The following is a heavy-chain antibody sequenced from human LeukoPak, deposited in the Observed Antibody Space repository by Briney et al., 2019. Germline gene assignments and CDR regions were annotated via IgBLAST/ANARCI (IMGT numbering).Heavy chain of an antibody. Sequence: GGSLRLSCAASGFTFSSYSMNWVRQAPGKGLEWVANIKQDGSEKYYVDSVKGRFTISRDNAKNSLYLQMNSLRAEDTVVYYCARDCLWFGGRGAFDIWGQGTMVTVSS. D-gene: IGHD3-10*01. J-gene: IGHJ3*02. CDR1: GFTFSSYS. CDR3: ARDCLWFGGRGAFDI. CDR2: IKQDGSEK. V-gene: IGHV3-7*01.